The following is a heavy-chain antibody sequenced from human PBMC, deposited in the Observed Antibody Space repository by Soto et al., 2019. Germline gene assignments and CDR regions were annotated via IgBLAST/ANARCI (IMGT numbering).Heavy chain of an antibody. CDR1: GFTFSNAW. D-gene: IGHD2-15*01. Sequence: EVQLVESGGGLVKPGGSLRLSCAASGFTFSNAWMIWVRQAPGKGLEWVGRVKSKTDGGTTDYAAPVKGRFTISRDDSQNTLYLQMNSLKTEDTAVYYCATVGGNHGALDYWGQGTLVTVSS. CDR2: VKSKTDGGTT. J-gene: IGHJ4*02. V-gene: IGHV3-15*07. CDR3: ATVGGNHGALDY.